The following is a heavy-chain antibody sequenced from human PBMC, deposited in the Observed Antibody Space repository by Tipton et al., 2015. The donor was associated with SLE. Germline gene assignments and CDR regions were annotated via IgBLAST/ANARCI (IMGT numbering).Heavy chain of an antibody. D-gene: IGHD3-3*01. Sequence: PGLVKPSQTLSLTCAISGDSVSSNSAAWNWIRQSPSRGLEWLGRTYYRSKWYNDYAVSVKSRITINPDTSKNQFSLQLNSVTPEDTAVYYCAAVWYYDFGWDDAFDIWGQGTLVTVSS. CDR1: GDSVSSNSAA. J-gene: IGHJ3*02. CDR3: AAVWYYDFGWDDAFDI. V-gene: IGHV6-1*01. CDR2: TYYRSKWYN.